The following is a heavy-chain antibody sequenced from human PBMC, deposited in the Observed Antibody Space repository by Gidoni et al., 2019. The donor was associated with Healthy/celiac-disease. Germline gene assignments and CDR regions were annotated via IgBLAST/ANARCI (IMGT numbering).Heavy chain of an antibody. J-gene: IGHJ4*02. CDR1: GGSISSYY. CDR3: ASVGADYYFDY. CDR2: IYYSGST. Sequence: QVQLQESGPGLVKPSETLSLTCTVSGGSISSYYWSWIRQPPGKGLEWIGYIYYSGSTNYNPSLKSRVTISVDTSKNQFSLKLSSVTAADTAVYYCASVGADYYFDYWGQGTLVTVSS. V-gene: IGHV4-59*01. D-gene: IGHD1-26*01.